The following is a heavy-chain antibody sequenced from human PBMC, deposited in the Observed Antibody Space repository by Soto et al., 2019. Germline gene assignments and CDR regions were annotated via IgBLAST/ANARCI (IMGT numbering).Heavy chain of an antibody. CDR1: GFSFSNYV. D-gene: IGHD3-3*01. J-gene: IGHJ4*02. CDR2: VSHVGAFT. CDR3: TRDLDWLLFDY. Sequence: EVQLVESGGALVQPGGSLRLSCVASGFSFSNYVMHWVRQVPGKGLVWVSRVSHVGAFTTYADSVKGRFTISRDNSKNTLYLQMNSLRADDTAVYYCTRDLDWLLFDYWGQGTLVTVSS. V-gene: IGHV3-74*01.